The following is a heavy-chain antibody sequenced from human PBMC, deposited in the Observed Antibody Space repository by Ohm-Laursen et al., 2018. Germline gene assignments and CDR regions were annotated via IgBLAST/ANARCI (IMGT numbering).Heavy chain of an antibody. CDR2: ISSSSSYI. D-gene: IGHD3-10*01. CDR1: GFTFSSYS. J-gene: IGHJ4*02. CDR3: AREFRDYFDY. Sequence: GSLRLSCTASGFTFSSYSMNWVRQAPGKGLEWVSSISSSSSYIYYADSVKGRFTISRDNAKNSLYLQMNSLRAEDTAVYYCAREFRDYFDYWGQGTLVTASS. V-gene: IGHV3-21*01.